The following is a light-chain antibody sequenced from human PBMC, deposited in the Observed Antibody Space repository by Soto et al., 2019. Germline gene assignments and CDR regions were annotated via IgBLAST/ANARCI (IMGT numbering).Light chain of an antibody. CDR3: QQGYSSRWT. CDR2: ATS. V-gene: IGKV1-39*01. CDR1: QNIRSY. J-gene: IGKJ1*01. Sequence: DIQMTQSPSSLSASVGDRVTITCRASQNIRSYLNRYQQKPGRAPQLLIYATSSLQTGVPSRFSASGSGTDFSLVISDLQPEDSATYYCQQGYSSRWTSGRGTKV.